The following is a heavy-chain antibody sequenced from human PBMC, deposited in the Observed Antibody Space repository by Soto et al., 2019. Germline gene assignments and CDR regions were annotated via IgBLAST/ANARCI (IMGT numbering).Heavy chain of an antibody. V-gene: IGHV3-30*18. CDR2: TLYDGRNK. D-gene: IGHD4-17*01. CDR3: AKGISDYGDYDGMDI. Sequence: QVQLVESGGGVVQPGRSLRLSCAASGFIFSSYGMHWVRQAPGKGLEWVAVTLYDGRNKYYADSVKGRFTISRDNSKNTLYLQMNSLRAEDTAVYYCAKGISDYGDYDGMDIWGQGTTVTVSS. CDR1: GFIFSSYG. J-gene: IGHJ6*02.